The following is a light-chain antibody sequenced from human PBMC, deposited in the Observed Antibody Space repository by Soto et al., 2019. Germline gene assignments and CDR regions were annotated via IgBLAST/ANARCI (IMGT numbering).Light chain of an antibody. CDR3: ATWDDSLPAV. V-gene: IGLV2-8*01. CDR2: EVS. CDR1: SSDVGGYNY. J-gene: IGLJ2*01. Sequence: QSALTQPPSASGSPGQSVTISCTGTSSDVGGYNYVSWYQQHPGKAPKLMIYEVSKRPSGVPDRFSGSKSGNTASLTVSGLQAEDEADYYCATWDDSLPAVFGGGTQLTVL.